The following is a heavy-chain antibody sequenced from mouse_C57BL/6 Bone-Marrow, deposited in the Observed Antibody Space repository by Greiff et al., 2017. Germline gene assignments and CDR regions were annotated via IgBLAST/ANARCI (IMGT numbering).Heavy chain of an antibody. J-gene: IGHJ3*01. Sequence: QVQLQQPGAELVRPGTSVKLSCKASGYTFTSYWMHWVKQRPGQGLEWIGVIDPSDSYTNYNQKFKGKATLTVDTSSSTAYMQLSSLTSEDSAVYYCALYYEAYWGQGTLVTVSA. D-gene: IGHD1-1*01. CDR3: ALYYEAY. CDR2: IDPSDSYT. CDR1: GYTFTSYW. V-gene: IGHV1-59*01.